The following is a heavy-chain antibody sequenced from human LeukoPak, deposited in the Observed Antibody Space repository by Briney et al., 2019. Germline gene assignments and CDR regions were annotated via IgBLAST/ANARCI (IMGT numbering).Heavy chain of an antibody. V-gene: IGHV1-2*02. J-gene: IGHJ4*02. Sequence: ASVTVSCKPSGYSFTYSYIHWVRQAPGVGLQWMGWISPNNGDTKYAEDFQDRVTMTRDTSISTAYMELTGLTPDDTAVYYCVRSPIGASAYWGRGTLVTVSS. D-gene: IGHD3-10*01. CDR3: VRSPIGASAY. CDR2: ISPNNGDT. CDR1: GYSFTYSY.